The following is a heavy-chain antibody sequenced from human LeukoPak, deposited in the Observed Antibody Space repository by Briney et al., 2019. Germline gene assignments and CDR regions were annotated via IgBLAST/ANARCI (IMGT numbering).Heavy chain of an antibody. CDR3: ARGFSSGLDY. Sequence: GGSLRLSCAASGFTVSDDYMSWVRQAPGKGLEWVSTIYSGGSTYYADSVKARFIISRDNSKNTVYLQVNSLRAEDAALYYCARGFSSGLDYWGQGTLVTVSS. CDR1: GFTVSDDY. V-gene: IGHV3-66*01. CDR2: IYSGGST. J-gene: IGHJ4*02. D-gene: IGHD6-19*01.